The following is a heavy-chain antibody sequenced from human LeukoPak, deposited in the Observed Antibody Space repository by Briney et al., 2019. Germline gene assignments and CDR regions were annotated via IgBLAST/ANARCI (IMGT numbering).Heavy chain of an antibody. V-gene: IGHV4-34*01. Sequence: GSLRLSCAASGFTFSSYWMSWIRQPPGKGLEWIGEINHSGSTNYNPSLKSRVTISVDTSKNQFSLKLSSVTAADTAVYYCARSLGLYSYGLLDYWGQGTLVTVSS. CDR1: GFTFSSYW. J-gene: IGHJ4*02. CDR3: ARSLGLYSYGLLDY. CDR2: INHSGST. D-gene: IGHD5-18*01.